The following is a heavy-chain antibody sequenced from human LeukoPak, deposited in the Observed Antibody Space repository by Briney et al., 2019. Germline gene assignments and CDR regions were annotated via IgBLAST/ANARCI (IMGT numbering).Heavy chain of an antibody. J-gene: IGHJ4*02. CDR3: AKGYYDYVWGSYYFDY. D-gene: IGHD3-16*01. V-gene: IGHV3-23*01. Sequence: SGGSLRLSCAASGFTFSIYAVSWLRQAPGKGLEWVSAISGSGGSTYYADSVKGRFTISRDNSRDTLYLQMNSLRAEDTAVYYCAKGYYDYVWGSYYFDYWGQGTLVTAPS. CDR1: GFTFSIYA. CDR2: ISGSGGST.